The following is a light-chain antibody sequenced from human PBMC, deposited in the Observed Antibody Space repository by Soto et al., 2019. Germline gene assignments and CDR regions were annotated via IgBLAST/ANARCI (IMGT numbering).Light chain of an antibody. CDR2: EVS. CDR3: SSYTSSSTPYV. J-gene: IGLJ1*01. Sequence: QSALTQPASVSGSPGQSITISCTGTSSDVGSYNYVSWYQQHPGKAPKLMIYEVSNRPSGVSNRFSGSKSGNTASLTISGLQAEDEADYYCSSYTSSSTPYVFGTGTKV. V-gene: IGLV2-14*01. CDR1: SSDVGSYNY.